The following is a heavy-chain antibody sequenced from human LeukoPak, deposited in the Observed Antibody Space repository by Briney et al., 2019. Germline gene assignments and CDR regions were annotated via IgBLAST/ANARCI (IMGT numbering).Heavy chain of an antibody. J-gene: IGHJ4*02. CDR3: ARDLRNYYDSSGYYLDY. Sequence: GGSLRLSCAASGFTFSSHNMNWVRQAPGKGLEWVSFISSGSSYIKYADSVKGRFTISRDNAKNSLFLQMNSLRAEDTAVYYCARDLRNYYDSSGYYLDYWGQGTLVTVSS. V-gene: IGHV3-21*01. CDR2: ISSGSSYI. D-gene: IGHD3-22*01. CDR1: GFTFSSHN.